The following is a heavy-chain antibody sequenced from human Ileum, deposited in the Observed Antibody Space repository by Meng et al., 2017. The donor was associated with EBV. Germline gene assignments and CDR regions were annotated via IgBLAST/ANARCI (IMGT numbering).Heavy chain of an antibody. CDR1: GYTFTHHG. Sequence: QLQLVQSGAEVKKPXXXXGVXXKASGYTFTHHGISWIRQAPGQWLEWMGRINPNSGGANYAQKFQGRVTMTRDTSISTAYMELSRLRSDDTAVYYCAREGLVGDLRYFDLWGRGTLVTVSS. CDR2: INPNSGGA. J-gene: IGHJ2*01. V-gene: IGHV1-2*06. D-gene: IGHD3-16*01. CDR3: AREGLVGDLRYFDL.